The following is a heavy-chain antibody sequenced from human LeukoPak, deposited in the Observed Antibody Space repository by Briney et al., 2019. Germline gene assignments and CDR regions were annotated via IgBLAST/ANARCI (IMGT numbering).Heavy chain of an antibody. D-gene: IGHD1-26*01. CDR1: GFTLINHA. Sequence: GGSLRLSCAASGFTLINHAMSWVRQVPGKGLEWVSAISVSGANTYFADSVKGRFTISRDNSKNTLYLQMNSLRAEDTAVYYCASPKGGRYHEGFDYWGQGTLVTVSS. CDR2: ISVSGANT. CDR3: ASPKGGRYHEGFDY. V-gene: IGHV3-23*01. J-gene: IGHJ4*02.